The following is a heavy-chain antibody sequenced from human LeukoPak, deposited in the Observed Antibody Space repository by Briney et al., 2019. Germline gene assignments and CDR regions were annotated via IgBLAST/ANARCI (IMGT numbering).Heavy chain of an antibody. Sequence: PGGSLRLSCAASGFTFSSYWMNWVRQAPGKGLEWLSLIYSGGSTYYADSVKGRFTISRDDSKNTLYLQMNSLRPEDTAVYYCARDPLSVTGTNERYDYYGFDVWGQGTTVTVSS. CDR1: GFTFSSYW. J-gene: IGHJ6*02. D-gene: IGHD6-19*01. CDR2: IYSGGST. V-gene: IGHV3-53*01. CDR3: ARDPLSVTGTNERYDYYGFDV.